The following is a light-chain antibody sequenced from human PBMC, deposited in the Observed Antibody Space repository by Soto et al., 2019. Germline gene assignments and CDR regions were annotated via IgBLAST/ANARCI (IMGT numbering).Light chain of an antibody. CDR1: QAIQNH. CDR3: LQDYYYPLS. V-gene: IGKV1-6*01. CDR2: AAS. Sequence: AIQVTQSPSSLSASVGDRVIITCRASQAIQNHLDWYQQKPGKAPQLLITAASNLESGVPSRFRGSGSGTGFTLTISILQPEDFATYYCLQDYYYPLSFGGGTKVEIK. J-gene: IGKJ4*01.